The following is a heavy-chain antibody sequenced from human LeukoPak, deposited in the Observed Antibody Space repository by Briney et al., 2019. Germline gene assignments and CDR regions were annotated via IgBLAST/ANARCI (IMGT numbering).Heavy chain of an antibody. D-gene: IGHD6-19*01. CDR2: ISYDGSNK. J-gene: IGHJ4*02. V-gene: IGHV3-30*18. CDR3: AKSGPQWLDRRYFDY. CDR1: GFTFSSYG. Sequence: PGRSLRLSCAASGFTFSSYGMHWVRQAPGKGLEWVAVISYDGSNKYYADSVKGRFTISRDNSKNTLYLQMNSLRAEDTAVYYCAKSGPQWLDRRYFDYWGQGTLVTVSS.